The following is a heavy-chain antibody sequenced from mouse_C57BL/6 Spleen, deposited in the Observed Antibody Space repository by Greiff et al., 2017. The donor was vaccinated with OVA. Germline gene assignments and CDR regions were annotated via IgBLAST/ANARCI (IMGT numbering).Heavy chain of an antibody. V-gene: IGHV1-5*01. CDR1: GYTFTSYW. D-gene: IGHD2-5*01. J-gene: IGHJ3*01. CDR2: IYPGNSDT. Sequence: VQLKQSGTVLARPGASVKMSCKTSGYTFTSYWMHWVKQRPGQGLEWLGAIYPGNSDTSYNQKFKGKAKLTAVTSASTAYMELSSLTNEDSAVYYCTRKYSNYGAWFAYWGQGTLVTVSA. CDR3: TRKYSNYGAWFAY.